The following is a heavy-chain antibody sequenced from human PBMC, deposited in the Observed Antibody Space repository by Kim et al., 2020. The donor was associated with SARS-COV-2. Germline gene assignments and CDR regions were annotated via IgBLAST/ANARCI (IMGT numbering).Heavy chain of an antibody. CDR2: IIPIFGTA. D-gene: IGHD2-8*01. Sequence: SVKVSCKASGGTFSSYAISWVRQAPGQGLEWMGGIIPIFGTANYAQKFQGRVTITADESTSTAYMELSSLRSEDTAVYYCSKTSQLMVYAEFDYWGQGTLVTVSS. J-gene: IGHJ4*02. CDR1: GGTFSSYA. V-gene: IGHV1-69*13. CDR3: SKTSQLMVYAEFDY.